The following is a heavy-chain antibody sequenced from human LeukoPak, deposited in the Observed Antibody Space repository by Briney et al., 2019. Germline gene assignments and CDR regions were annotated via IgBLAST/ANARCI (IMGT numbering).Heavy chain of an antibody. CDR3: AELGITMIGGV. CDR2: IKQDGNEK. CDR1: GFRFNTYW. D-gene: IGHD3-10*02. J-gene: IGHJ6*04. Sequence: GGSLRLSCAASGFRFNTYWMSWVRQAPGKGLEWVANIKQDGNEKYYADSVKGRFTISRDNGKNSLDLQMNSLRADDTAVYYCAELGITMIGGVWGKGTTVTISP. V-gene: IGHV3-7*01.